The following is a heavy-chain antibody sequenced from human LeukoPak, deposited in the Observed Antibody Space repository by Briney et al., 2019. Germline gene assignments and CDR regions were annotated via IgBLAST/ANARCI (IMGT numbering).Heavy chain of an antibody. J-gene: IGHJ6*02. V-gene: IGHV3-21*01. CDR1: GFTFSSYT. CDR2: ISSSSSYK. D-gene: IGHD6-19*01. CDR3: ARDQDSGGWYSTYGMDV. Sequence: GGSLRLSCGASGFTFSSYTMNWVRQAPGKGLEWVSSISSSSSYKYYADSVKGRFTISRDNAKNSLFLQVNSLRAEDTAVYYCARDQDSGGWYSTYGMDVWGQGTTVTVSS.